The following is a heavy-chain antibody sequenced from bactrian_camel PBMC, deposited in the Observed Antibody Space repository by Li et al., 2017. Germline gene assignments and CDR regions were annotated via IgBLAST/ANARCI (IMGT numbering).Heavy chain of an antibody. CDR3: AAEPPWGGTCGSTFGY. CDR1: GYTYSRIC. J-gene: IGHJ6*01. CDR2: IDREGTT. Sequence: HVQLVESGGDSVQAGGSLTLSCEVFGYTYSRICMAWYRQSPGKAREGVAAIDREGTTTYADAVKGRFTISKDSAKNTAYLQMDSLTPEDTAMYYCAAEPPWGGTCGSTFGYRGQGTQVTV. D-gene: IGHD4*01. V-gene: IGHV3S53*01.